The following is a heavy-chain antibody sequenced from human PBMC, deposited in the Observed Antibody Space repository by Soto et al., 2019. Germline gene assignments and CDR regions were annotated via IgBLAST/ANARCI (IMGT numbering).Heavy chain of an antibody. CDR2: ISGYNGNT. CDR3: SRDLGGQIVDY. D-gene: IGHD1-26*01. CDR1: GYTFTSYG. V-gene: IGHV1-18*01. Sequence: QVQLVQSGAEVKKPGASVKVSCKASGYTFTSYGISWVRQAPGQGLEWKGWISGYNGNTKYAQKLQGRATMTTDTSTSTAYTELRSLRSDDTAVYYCSRDLGGQIVDYWGQGTLVTVSS. J-gene: IGHJ4*02.